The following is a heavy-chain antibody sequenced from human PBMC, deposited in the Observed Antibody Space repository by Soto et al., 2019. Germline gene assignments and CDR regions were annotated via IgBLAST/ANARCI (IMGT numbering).Heavy chain of an antibody. CDR1: GFTFSSYA. CDR2: ISYDGSNK. J-gene: IGHJ4*02. V-gene: IGHV3-30-3*01. Sequence: GGSLRLSCAASGFTFSSYAMHWVRQAPGKGLEWVAVISYDGSNKYYADSVKGRFTISRDNSKNTLYLQMNSLRAEDTAVYYCARTGTTKGLDYWGQGTLVTVSS. CDR3: ARTGTTKGLDY. D-gene: IGHD1-7*01.